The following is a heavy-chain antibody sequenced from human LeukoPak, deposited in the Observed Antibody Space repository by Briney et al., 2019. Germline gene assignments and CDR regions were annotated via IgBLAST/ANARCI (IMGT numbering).Heavy chain of an antibody. V-gene: IGHV3-30*18. J-gene: IGHJ4*02. Sequence: GRSLRLSCAASGFTFSSYGMHWARQAPGKGLEWVAVISYDGSNKYYADSVMGRFTISRDNSKNTLYLQMNSLRAEDTAVYYCAKGGLHIVVVTALDYWGQGTLVTVSS. D-gene: IGHD2-21*02. CDR1: GFTFSSYG. CDR3: AKGGLHIVVVTALDY. CDR2: ISYDGSNK.